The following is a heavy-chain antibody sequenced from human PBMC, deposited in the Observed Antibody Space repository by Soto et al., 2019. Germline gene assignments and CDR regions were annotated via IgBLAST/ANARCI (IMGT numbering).Heavy chain of an antibody. Sequence: QVQLVESGGGVVQPGRSLRLSCAASGFTFSRSAMHWVRQAPGKGLEWVAIISKDGSNKYYADSVKGRFTISRDNSKNTLYLQMNSLRADDTAVYYCARALGQYYYGMDVWGQGTTVTVSS. CDR2: ISKDGSNK. V-gene: IGHV3-30-3*01. CDR1: GFTFSRSA. J-gene: IGHJ6*02. CDR3: ARALGQYYYGMDV.